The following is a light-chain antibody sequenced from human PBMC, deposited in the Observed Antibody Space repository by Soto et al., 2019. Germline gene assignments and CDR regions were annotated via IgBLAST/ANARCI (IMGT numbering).Light chain of an antibody. CDR2: AAS. CDR1: QDISDY. V-gene: IGKV1-9*01. J-gene: IGKJ1*01. Sequence: DIQLTQSPSFLSASVGDRVTITCRASQDISDYLAWYQQRPGEAPKLLIYAASTLQSGVPSRFSGSGSGTEFTLTISSLQPEDFATYYCQQYNSYGTFGQGTKVDIK. CDR3: QQYNSYGT.